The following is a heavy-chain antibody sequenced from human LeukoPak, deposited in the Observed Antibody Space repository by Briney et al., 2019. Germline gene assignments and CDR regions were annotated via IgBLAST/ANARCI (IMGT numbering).Heavy chain of an antibody. Sequence: ASVKVSCKASGYTFTSYDINWVRQAPGQGLEWMGWINPNSGGTNYAQKFQGRVTMTRDTSISTAYMELSRLRSDDTAVYYCARELTGTTTRGWFDPWGQGTLVTVSS. V-gene: IGHV1-2*02. J-gene: IGHJ5*02. D-gene: IGHD1-7*01. CDR2: INPNSGGT. CDR3: ARELTGTTTRGWFDP. CDR1: GYTFTSYD.